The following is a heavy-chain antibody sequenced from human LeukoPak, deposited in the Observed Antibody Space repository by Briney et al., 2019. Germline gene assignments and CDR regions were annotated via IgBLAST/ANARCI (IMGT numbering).Heavy chain of an antibody. J-gene: IGHJ6*03. Sequence: ASVKVSCKASGYTFTGYYMHWVRLAPGQGLEWMGRINPNSGGTNYAQKFQGRVTMTRDTSISTAYMELSRLRSDDTAVYYCARDRNYYDSSGKKDYYMDVWGKGTTVTVSS. V-gene: IGHV1-2*06. CDR3: ARDRNYYDSSGKKDYYMDV. CDR2: INPNSGGT. D-gene: IGHD3-22*01. CDR1: GYTFTGYY.